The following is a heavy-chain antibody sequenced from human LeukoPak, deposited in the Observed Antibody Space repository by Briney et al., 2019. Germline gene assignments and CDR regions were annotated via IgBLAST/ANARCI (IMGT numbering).Heavy chain of an antibody. D-gene: IGHD6-13*01. J-gene: IGHJ6*03. CDR2: ISAYNGNT. CDR1: GYTFTSYG. V-gene: IGHV1-18*01. CDR3: ARAPLGGYNYMDV. Sequence: ASLKVSCKASGYTFTSYGISWVRQAPGQGLEWMGWISAYNGNTNYAQKLQGRVTITADESTGTAYMELSSLRSEDTAVYYCARAPLGGYNYMDVWGKGTTVTISS.